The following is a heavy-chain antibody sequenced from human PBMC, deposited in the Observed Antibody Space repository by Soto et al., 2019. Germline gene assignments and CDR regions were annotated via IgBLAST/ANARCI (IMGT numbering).Heavy chain of an antibody. CDR1: GGSISSSSYY. V-gene: IGHV4-39*01. D-gene: IGHD1-26*01. J-gene: IGHJ5*02. CDR3: ANIVGAYAWFDP. Sequence: SXTLSLTFTVSGGSISSSSYYLGWMRQPPGKGLEWIGNIYYSGSTYYNPSLKSRVTISVDTSKNQFSLKLSSVTAADTAVYYCANIVGAYAWFDPWGQGTLVTVSS. CDR2: IYYSGST.